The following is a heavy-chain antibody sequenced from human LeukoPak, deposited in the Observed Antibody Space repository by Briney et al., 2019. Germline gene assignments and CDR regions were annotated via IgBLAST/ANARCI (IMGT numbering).Heavy chain of an antibody. Sequence: PSETLSLTCTVSGGSITNYYWSWIRQPPGKGLEWIGYIYYSGSTNYNPSLKSRVTISKDTSKNQFSLKLSSVTAADTAVYYCARDFWYFDLWGRGTLVTVSS. CDR1: GGSITNYY. J-gene: IGHJ2*01. CDR3: ARDFWYFDL. V-gene: IGHV4-59*01. CDR2: IYYSGST.